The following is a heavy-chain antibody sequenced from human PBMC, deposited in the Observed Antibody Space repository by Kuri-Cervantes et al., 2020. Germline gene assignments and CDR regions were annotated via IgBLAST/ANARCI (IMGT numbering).Heavy chain of an antibody. CDR1: GGSISSSKW. CDR2: IYHSGST. Sequence: SETLSLTCAVSGGSISSSKWWSWVLQPPGKGLEWIGEIYHSGSTNYNPSLKSRVTISVDKSKNQFSLKLSSVTAADTAVYYCARALTDRSDLEYFDLWGRGTLVTVSS. D-gene: IGHD3-22*01. CDR3: ARALTDRSDLEYFDL. J-gene: IGHJ2*01. V-gene: IGHV4-4*02.